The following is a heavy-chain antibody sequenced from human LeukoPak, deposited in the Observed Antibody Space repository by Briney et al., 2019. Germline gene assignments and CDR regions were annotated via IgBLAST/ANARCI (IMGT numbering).Heavy chain of an antibody. D-gene: IGHD1-26*01. J-gene: IGHJ3*02. Sequence: GGSLRLSCAASGFTFSSYAMSWVRQAPGKGLEWVSAISGSGGSTYYADSVKGRFTISRDNAKNSLYLQMNSLRAEDTALYYCARVVTIVGATSAFDIWGQGTMVTVSS. CDR1: GFTFSSYA. CDR2: ISGSGGST. V-gene: IGHV3-23*01. CDR3: ARVVTIVGATSAFDI.